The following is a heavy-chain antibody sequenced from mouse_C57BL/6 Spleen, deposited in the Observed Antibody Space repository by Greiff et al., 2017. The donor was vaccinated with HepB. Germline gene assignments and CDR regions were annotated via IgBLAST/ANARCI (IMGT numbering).Heavy chain of an antibody. D-gene: IGHD3-2*02. CDR3: AREGQLRLWFAY. CDR2: ISDGGSYT. Sequence: DVMLVESGGGLVKPGGSLKLSCAASGFTFSSYAMSWVRQTPEKRLEWVATISDGGSYTYYPDNVKGRFTISRDNAKNNLYLQMSHLKSEDTAMYYCAREGQLRLWFAYWGQGTLVTVSA. J-gene: IGHJ3*01. V-gene: IGHV5-4*01. CDR1: GFTFSSYA.